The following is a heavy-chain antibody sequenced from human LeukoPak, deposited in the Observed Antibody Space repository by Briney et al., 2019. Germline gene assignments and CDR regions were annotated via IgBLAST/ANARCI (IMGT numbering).Heavy chain of an antibody. CDR1: GGSISSSNYY. J-gene: IGHJ4*02. CDR3: ARQLGYCSSTSCYADKVDY. CDR2: IYYSGTT. V-gene: IGHV4-39*01. Sequence: SETLSLTCTVSGGSISSSNYYWGWVRQPPGKGLEWIGSIYYSGTTFYKPALKSRVTISVDTSKNQFSLKLSSVTAADTAVYYCARQLGYCSSTSCYADKVDYWGQGTLVTVSS. D-gene: IGHD2-2*01.